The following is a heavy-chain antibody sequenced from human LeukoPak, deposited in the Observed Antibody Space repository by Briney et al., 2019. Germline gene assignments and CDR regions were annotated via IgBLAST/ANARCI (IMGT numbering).Heavy chain of an antibody. J-gene: IGHJ4*02. V-gene: IGHV3-33*01. CDR1: GFSFSSYG. Sequence: PGRSLRLSWAAAGFSFSSYGMHCVRPAPGKGLGWVAAIRYDGSNKYYADSVKGRFTISRNNSKNTLYLRMNSLGAEDTDVYYCARDPYGDRAYYFYCWGQGTLVTVAS. D-gene: IGHD4-17*01. CDR2: IRYDGSNK. CDR3: ARDPYGDRAYYFYC.